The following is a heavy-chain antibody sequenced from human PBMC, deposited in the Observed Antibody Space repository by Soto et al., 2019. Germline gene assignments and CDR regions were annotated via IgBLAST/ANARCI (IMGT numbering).Heavy chain of an antibody. CDR3: ARDRYCSGGSCYYYGMDV. CDR1: GFTFNNYA. J-gene: IGHJ6*02. CDR2: ISGTGGST. D-gene: IGHD2-15*01. Sequence: GGSLRLSCAASGFTFNNYAMNWVRQAPGKGLEWVATISGTGGSTYYADSVKGRITISRDNAKSSLYLQMNSLRDEDTAVYYCARDRYCSGGSCYYYGMDVWGQGTTVTVSS. V-gene: IGHV3-23*01.